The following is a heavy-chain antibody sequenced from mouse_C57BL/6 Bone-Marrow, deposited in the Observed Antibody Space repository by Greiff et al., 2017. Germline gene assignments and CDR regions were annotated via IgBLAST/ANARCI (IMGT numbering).Heavy chain of an antibody. V-gene: IGHV6-3*01. J-gene: IGHJ3*01. Sequence: EVQLQQSGGGLVQPGGSMKLSCVASGFTFSNYWMNWVRQSPVKGLEWVAQIRLKSDNYATHYAESVNGRFTISRDDSKISVYLQMNNLRAEDTGMYYCTGRAYWGQGTLVTVSA. CDR3: TGRAY. CDR1: GFTFSNYW. CDR2: IRLKSDNYAT.